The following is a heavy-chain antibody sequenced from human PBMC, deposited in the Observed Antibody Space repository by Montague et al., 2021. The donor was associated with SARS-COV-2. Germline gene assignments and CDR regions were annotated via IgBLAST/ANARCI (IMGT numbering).Heavy chain of an antibody. J-gene: IGHJ4*02. Sequence: SETLSLTCAVSGGSISSSNWCSWVRQPPGKGLEWIGEIYHSGSTNYSPSLKSRVTISVDKSKNQFSLKLSSVTAADTAVYYCAVTYYYGSGFDYWGQGTLVTVSS. D-gene: IGHD3-10*01. CDR3: AVTYYYGSGFDY. V-gene: IGHV4-4*02. CDR2: IYHSGST. CDR1: GGSISSSNW.